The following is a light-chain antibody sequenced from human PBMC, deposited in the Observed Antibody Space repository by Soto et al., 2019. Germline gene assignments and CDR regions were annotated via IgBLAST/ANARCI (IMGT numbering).Light chain of an antibody. J-gene: IGKJ5*01. CDR3: HQYNNWPPIT. V-gene: IGKV3D-15*01. CDR1: QSVSSN. Sequence: ETVMTQSPATLSVSPGERVTLSCRASQSVSSNLAWYQQKPGQIPRLLIYGASFRATDIPARFSGSGPGTEFTLTIRSLQSEDFAVYYCHQYNNWPPITFGQGTRLEIK. CDR2: GAS.